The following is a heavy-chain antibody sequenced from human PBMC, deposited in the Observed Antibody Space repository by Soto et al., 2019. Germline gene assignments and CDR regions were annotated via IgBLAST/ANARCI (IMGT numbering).Heavy chain of an antibody. J-gene: IGHJ6*01. Sequence: PGGTLRLSCGASGFTFSRYWMHWVRQAQGKGRVWVSRINSDGSSTSYADSVKGRCTISRDNAKNTLYLQRNSMRAEGQAVYDCARGRGYCSGGSCLYGMDVWGQGTTVTVSS. V-gene: IGHV3-74*01. D-gene: IGHD2-15*01. CDR2: INSDGSST. CDR1: GFTFSRYW. CDR3: ARGRGYCSGGSCLYGMDV.